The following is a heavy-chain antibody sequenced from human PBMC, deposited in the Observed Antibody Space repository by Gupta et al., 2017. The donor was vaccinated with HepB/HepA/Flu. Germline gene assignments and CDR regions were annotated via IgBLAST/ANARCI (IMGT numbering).Heavy chain of an antibody. CDR3: AKAGPYDILTYCDY. V-gene: IGHV3-30*18. J-gene: IGHJ4*02. Sequence: QVQLVESGGGVVQPGRSLRISCAASGFTFTRHGLTRVRQAPGKGLEWVALISYAGSDKYYADSVEGRFTISRDNSKSTLYLQMDSLRVEDTAVYYCAKAGPYDILTYCDYWGQGTLVTVSS. CDR2: ISYAGSDK. D-gene: IGHD3-9*01. CDR1: GFTFTRHG.